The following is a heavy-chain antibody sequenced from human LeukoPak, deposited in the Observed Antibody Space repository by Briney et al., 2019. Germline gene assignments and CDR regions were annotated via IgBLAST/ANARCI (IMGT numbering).Heavy chain of an antibody. CDR1: GFTYSSYA. V-gene: IGHV3-23*01. D-gene: IGHD6-19*01. Sequence: GGSLRLSCAASGFTYSSYAMSWVRQAPGKELEWVSAISGSGGSTYYADSVKGRFTISRDNSKNTLYLQMNSLRAEDTAVYYCAKALLDSSGWPWGQGTLVTVSS. J-gene: IGHJ5*02. CDR3: AKALLDSSGWP. CDR2: ISGSGGST.